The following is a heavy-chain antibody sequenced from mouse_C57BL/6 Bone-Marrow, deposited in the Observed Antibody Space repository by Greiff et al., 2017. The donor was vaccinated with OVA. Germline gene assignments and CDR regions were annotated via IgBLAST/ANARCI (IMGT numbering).Heavy chain of an antibody. CDR2: IDPSDSET. J-gene: IGHJ2*01. V-gene: IGHV1-52*01. CDR3: ARFYWARGYFDY. D-gene: IGHD2-1*01. CDR1: GYTFTSYW. Sequence: QVQLQQPGAELVRPGSSVKLSCKASGYTFTSYWMHWVKQRPIQGLEWIGNIDPSDSETHYNQKFKDKATLTVDKSSSTAYMQLSSLTSEDSAVYYCARFYWARGYFDYWGQGTTLTVSS.